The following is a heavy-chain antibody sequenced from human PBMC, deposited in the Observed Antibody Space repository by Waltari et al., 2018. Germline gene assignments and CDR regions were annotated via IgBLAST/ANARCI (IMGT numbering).Heavy chain of an antibody. CDR3: ARNYYDSSGYYFDY. Sequence: QVQLVESGGGVVQPGRSLRLSCAASGFTFSSYAMHWVRQAPGKGLEWVAVISYDGSNEYYAGSVKGRFTISRDNSKNTLYLQMNSLRAEDTAVYYCARNYYDSSGYYFDYWGQGTLVTVSS. CDR1: GFTFSSYA. J-gene: IGHJ4*02. D-gene: IGHD3-22*01. CDR2: ISYDGSNE. V-gene: IGHV3-30-3*01.